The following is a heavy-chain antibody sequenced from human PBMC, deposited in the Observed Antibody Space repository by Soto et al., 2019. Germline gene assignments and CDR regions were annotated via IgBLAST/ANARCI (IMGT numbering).Heavy chain of an antibody. CDR2: IYYSGST. CDR1: GGSISSGGYY. J-gene: IGHJ4*02. CDR3: AREMDEIRHCSSTTCTVALDY. V-gene: IGHV4-31*02. Sequence: SETLSLTCTVFGGSISSGGYYWSWIRQHPGKGLEWIGYIYYSGSTYYNPSLKSRVTISADTSKNQFSLKLSSVTAADTAVYYCAREMDEIRHCSSTTCTVALDYWGQGSLVPVSS. D-gene: IGHD2-2*01.